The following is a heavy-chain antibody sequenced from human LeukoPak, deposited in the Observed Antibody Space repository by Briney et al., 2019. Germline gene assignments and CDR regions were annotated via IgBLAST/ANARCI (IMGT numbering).Heavy chain of an antibody. D-gene: IGHD2-2*01. CDR2: IKQDASEK. CDR3: ARDRHGNMLPAATLDC. V-gene: IGHV3-7*01. Sequence: PGGSLRLSCAASGFTFTNYWMSWVRQAPGKGLEWVANIKQDASEKHYVDSVNGRFTISRDNAKNSLYLQMNSLRAEDTAVYYCARDRHGNMLPAATLDCWGQGTLVTVSS. CDR1: GFTFTNYW. J-gene: IGHJ4*02.